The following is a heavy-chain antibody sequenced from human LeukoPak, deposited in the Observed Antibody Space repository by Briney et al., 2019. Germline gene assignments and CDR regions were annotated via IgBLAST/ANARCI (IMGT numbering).Heavy chain of an antibody. D-gene: IGHD6-19*01. J-gene: IGHJ4*02. CDR1: GFTFSSYA. V-gene: IGHV3-23*01. CDR3: ARERPVAGLDY. CDR2: ISGSGGST. Sequence: PGGSLRLSCAASGFTFSSYAMSGVRRAPGRGLEGVSAISGSGGSTYYADSVKGRFTISRDNSKNTLYLQMNSLRAEDTAVYYCARERPVAGLDYWGQGTLVTVSS.